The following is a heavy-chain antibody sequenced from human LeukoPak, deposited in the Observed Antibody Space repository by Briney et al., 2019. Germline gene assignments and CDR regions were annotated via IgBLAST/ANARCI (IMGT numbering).Heavy chain of an antibody. CDR2: FDPEDGDT. CDR1: GYTLTELS. V-gene: IGHV1-24*01. CDR3: ATVKDSSGWYVPWYFDL. J-gene: IGHJ2*01. Sequence: ASVTVSFTVSGYTLTELSMHWVRQAPGKGLEWMGGFDPEDGDTIYSQKFQGRVTMTEDTSTDTAYMELSSLRSEDMAVYYCATVKDSSGWYVPWYFDLWGRGTLVTVSS. D-gene: IGHD6-19*01.